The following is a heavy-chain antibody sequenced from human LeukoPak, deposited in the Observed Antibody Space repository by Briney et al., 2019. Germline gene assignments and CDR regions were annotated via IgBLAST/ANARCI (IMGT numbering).Heavy chain of an antibody. D-gene: IGHD1-26*01. J-gene: IGHJ4*02. Sequence: GGSLRLSCAASGFTFSSYAMSWVRQAPGKGLEWVSAISGSGGSTYYADSVKGRFTISRDNSKNMVSLQMTGLTGEDTAMHHCAKDWDSATSGLTFWGQGVLVTVSS. CDR1: GFTFSSYA. CDR2: ISGSGGST. V-gene: IGHV3-23*01. CDR3: AKDWDSATSGLTF.